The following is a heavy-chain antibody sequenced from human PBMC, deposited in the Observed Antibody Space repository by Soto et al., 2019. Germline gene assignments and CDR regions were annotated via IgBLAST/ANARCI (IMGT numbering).Heavy chain of an antibody. V-gene: IGHV1-3*01. J-gene: IGHJ4*02. CDR2: INAGNGNT. CDR3: ARDSYDFWSGYFWGPLPFLDY. D-gene: IGHD3-3*01. Sequence: VKVACKSSGYTMSIYAMHWVRQAPGQRQEWMGWINAGNGNTKYSQKLQGRVTITRDTSASTAYMKLSSLRSEDTAVYYCARDSYDFWSGYFWGPLPFLDYWGQGTLVTVSS. CDR1: GYTMSIYA.